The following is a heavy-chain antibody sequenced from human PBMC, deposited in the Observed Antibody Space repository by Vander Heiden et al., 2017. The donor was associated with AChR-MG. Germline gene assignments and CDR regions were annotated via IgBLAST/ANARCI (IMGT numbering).Heavy chain of an antibody. Sequence: ELQLVESGAGLVKPGGSLGLSCAAPGFPCSSCSMNGVRQSPGKGLEGVSSISRSSSYIYYADSVKGRFTISTDNAKNSLYLQMNSLRAEDTAVYYCARAAAGIHDYWGQGTLVTLPS. CDR3: ARAAAGIHDY. CDR2: ISRSSSYI. CDR1: GFPCSSCS. V-gene: IGHV3-21*01. D-gene: IGHD6-13*01. J-gene: IGHJ4*02.